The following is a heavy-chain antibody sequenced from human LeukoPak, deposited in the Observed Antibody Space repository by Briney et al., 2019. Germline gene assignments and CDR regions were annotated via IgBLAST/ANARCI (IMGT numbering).Heavy chain of an antibody. D-gene: IGHD2-15*01. CDR1: GFTFSSYS. V-gene: IGHV3-21*01. Sequence: GGSLRLSCAASGFTFSSYSMNWVRQAPGKGLEWVSSISSSSSYLYYADSVKGRFTISRDNAKNSLYLQMNSPRAEDTAVYYCARAVVPQTPFDYWGQGTLVTVSS. CDR2: ISSSSSYL. J-gene: IGHJ4*02. CDR3: ARAVVPQTPFDY.